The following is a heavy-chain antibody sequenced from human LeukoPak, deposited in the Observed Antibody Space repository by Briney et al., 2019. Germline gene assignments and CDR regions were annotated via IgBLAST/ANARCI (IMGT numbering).Heavy chain of an antibody. D-gene: IGHD3-3*01. Sequence: PGGSLRLSCTASGFTFGDYAMSWVRQAPGKGLEWVGFIRSKAYGGTTDYAAPVKGRFTISRDDSKNTLYLQINSLKTEDTAVYYCTTSRIGHYDFWSGPSGYFDYWGQGTLVTVSS. CDR2: IRSKAYGGTT. V-gene: IGHV3-49*04. CDR1: GFTFGDYA. CDR3: TTSRIGHYDFWSGPSGYFDY. J-gene: IGHJ4*02.